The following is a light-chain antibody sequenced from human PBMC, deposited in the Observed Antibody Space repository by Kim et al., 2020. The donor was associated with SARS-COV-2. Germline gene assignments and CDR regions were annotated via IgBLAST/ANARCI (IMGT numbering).Light chain of an antibody. CDR2: QDS. CDR3: QAWDSSTAYVV. J-gene: IGLJ2*01. Sequence: SPGQTASLTCSGDKLGDKYACWYQQKPGQSPVLVIYQDSKRPSGIPERFSGSNSGNTATLTISGTQAMDEADYYCQAWDSSTAYVVFGGGTQLTVL. CDR1: KLGDKY. V-gene: IGLV3-1*01.